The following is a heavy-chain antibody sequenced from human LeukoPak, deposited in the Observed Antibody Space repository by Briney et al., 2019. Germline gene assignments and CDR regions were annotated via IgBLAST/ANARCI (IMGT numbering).Heavy chain of an antibody. Sequence: GGSLRLSCAASGLTFSSYAMSWVRQAPGKGLEWVSSISGSGGRTHYADSVRGRFTISRDNSKNTLYLQMDSLRAEDTAVYYCATPPTVTRNYWGQGTQVTVSS. CDR3: ATPPTVTRNY. J-gene: IGHJ4*02. D-gene: IGHD4-17*01. CDR2: ISGSGGRT. CDR1: GLTFSSYA. V-gene: IGHV3-23*01.